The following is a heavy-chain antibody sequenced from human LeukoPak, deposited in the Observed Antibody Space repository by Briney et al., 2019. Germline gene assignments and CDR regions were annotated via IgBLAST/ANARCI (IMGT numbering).Heavy chain of an antibody. Sequence: SETLSLTCTVSGDSITSGRYFWTWIRQPAGKGLEWIGSIYYSGSTYYNPSLKSRVTISVDTSKNQFSLKLSSVTAADTAVYYCARQVTVTTYYFDYWGQGTLVTVSS. J-gene: IGHJ4*02. CDR2: IYYSGST. CDR3: ARQVTVTTYYFDY. V-gene: IGHV4-39*01. CDR1: GDSITSGRYF. D-gene: IGHD4-17*01.